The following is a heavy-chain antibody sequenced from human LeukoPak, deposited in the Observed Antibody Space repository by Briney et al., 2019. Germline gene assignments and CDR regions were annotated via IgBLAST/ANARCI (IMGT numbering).Heavy chain of an antibody. CDR1: GYTFTSYG. CDR2: ISAYNGNT. Sequence: ASVKVSCKASGYTFTSYGISWVRQAPGQGLEWMGWISAYNGNTNYAQKLQGRVTMTTDTSTSTAYMELRSLRSDDTAVYYCARILRGYCSGGSCYDFDYWGQETLVTVSS. V-gene: IGHV1-18*04. CDR3: ARILRGYCSGGSCYDFDY. D-gene: IGHD2-15*01. J-gene: IGHJ4*02.